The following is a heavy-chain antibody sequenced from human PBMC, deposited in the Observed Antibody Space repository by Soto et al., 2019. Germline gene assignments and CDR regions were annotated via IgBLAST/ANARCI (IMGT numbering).Heavy chain of an antibody. CDR3: ASDLSGRADV. D-gene: IGHD3-10*01. V-gene: IGHV3-74*01. CDR1: GFTFSSYW. Sequence: GGALRLSCAASGFTFSSYWMHWVRQAPGKGLVWVSRMNEDGGTTDYADSVKGRFTISRDNAKNTLYLQMNSLRVEDTAVYYCASDLSGRADVWGQGTTGTVAS. J-gene: IGHJ6*02. CDR2: MNEDGGTT.